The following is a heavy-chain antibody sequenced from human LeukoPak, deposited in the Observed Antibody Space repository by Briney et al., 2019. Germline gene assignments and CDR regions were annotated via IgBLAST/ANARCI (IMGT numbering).Heavy chain of an antibody. D-gene: IGHD5-24*01. V-gene: IGHV3-33*01. CDR1: GFTFSSYG. CDR2: IWYDGSNK. CDR3: ARDRRWLRAFDY. J-gene: IGHJ4*02. Sequence: GGSLRLSCAASGFTFSSYGMHWVRQAPGKGLEWVAVIWYDGSNKYYADSVKGRFTISRDNSKNTLYLQMNSLRAEDTAVYYCARDRRWLRAFDYWGQGTLVTVSS.